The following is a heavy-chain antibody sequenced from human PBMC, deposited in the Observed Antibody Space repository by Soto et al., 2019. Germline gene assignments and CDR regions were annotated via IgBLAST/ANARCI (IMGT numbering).Heavy chain of an antibody. Sequence: GESLKISCKGSGYSFTSYWISWVRQMPGKGLEWMGRIDPSDSYTNYSPSFQGHVTISADKSISTAYLQWSSLKASDTAMYYCARQSAKYYYGSGRFDPWGQGTLVTV. CDR3: ARQSAKYYYGSGRFDP. V-gene: IGHV5-10-1*01. CDR2: IDPSDSYT. D-gene: IGHD3-10*01. J-gene: IGHJ5*02. CDR1: GYSFTSYW.